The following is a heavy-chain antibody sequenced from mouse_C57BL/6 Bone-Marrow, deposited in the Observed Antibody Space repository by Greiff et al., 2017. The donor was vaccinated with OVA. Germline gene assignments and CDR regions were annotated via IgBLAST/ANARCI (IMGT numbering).Heavy chain of an antibody. J-gene: IGHJ3*01. CDR2: IDPENGDT. D-gene: IGHD3-2*02. CDR3: TTAQATASY. CDR1: GFNIKDDY. Sequence: EVQLVESGAELVRPGASVKLSCTASGFNIKDDYMHWVKQRPEQGLEWIGWIDPENGDTEYASKFQGKATITADTSSNTAYLQLSSLTSEDTAVYYCTTAQATASYWGQGTLVTVSA. V-gene: IGHV14-4*01.